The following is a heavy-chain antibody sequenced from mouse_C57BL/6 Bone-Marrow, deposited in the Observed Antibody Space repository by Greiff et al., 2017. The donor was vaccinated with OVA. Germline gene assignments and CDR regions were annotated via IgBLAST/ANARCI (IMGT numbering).Heavy chain of an antibody. CDR1: GYSITSGYY. CDR3: ALGSLYAMDY. D-gene: IGHD1-1*01. CDR2: ISYDGSN. V-gene: IGHV3-6*01. Sequence: EVHLVESGPGLVKPSQSLSLTCSVTGYSITSGYYWNWIRQFPGNKLEWMGYISYDGSNNYNPSLKNRISITRDTSKNQFFLKLNSVTTEDTATYYCALGSLYAMDYWGQGTSVTVSS. J-gene: IGHJ4*01.